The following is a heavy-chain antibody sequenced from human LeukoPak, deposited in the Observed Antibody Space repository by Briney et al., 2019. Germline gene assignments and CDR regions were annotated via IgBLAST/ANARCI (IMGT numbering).Heavy chain of an antibody. V-gene: IGHV3-7*01. D-gene: IGHD1-1*01. J-gene: IGHJ5*02. CDR2: ISPDGSAK. CDR1: GFTFSHHW. Sequence: GGSLRLSCGVSGFTFSHHWMSWVRQAPGKGLEWMANISPDGSAKFYVDSVKGRFTISRDNAKSSLYLQLNSLRAEDTAVYYCARDYNWGWGPWGQGTLVTVSS. CDR3: ARDYNWGWGP.